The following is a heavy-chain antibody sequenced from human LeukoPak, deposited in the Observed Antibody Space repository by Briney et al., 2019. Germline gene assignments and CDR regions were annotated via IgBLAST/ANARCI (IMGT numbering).Heavy chain of an antibody. CDR3: ARVWGGFGVVHRKYYFDY. CDR1: GGSISSYY. J-gene: IGHJ4*02. CDR2: IYYSGST. V-gene: IGHV4-59*01. D-gene: IGHD3-3*01. Sequence: SETLPLTCTVSGGSISSYYWSWIRQPPGKGLEWIGYIYYSGSTNYNPSLKSRVTISVDTSKNQFSLKLSSVTAADTAVYYCARVWGGFGVVHRKYYFDYWGQGTLVTVSS.